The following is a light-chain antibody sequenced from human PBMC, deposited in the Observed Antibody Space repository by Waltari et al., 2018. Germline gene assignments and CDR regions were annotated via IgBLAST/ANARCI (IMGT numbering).Light chain of an antibody. CDR1: QSVSGA. J-gene: IGKJ1*01. CDR2: GAS. Sequence: EIVLTQSPATVSLSPGERATLSCRASQSVSGALAWYQQKPGQAPRLVIYGASSRASGIPERFSGSGFGTDFSLTISRLEPEDFAVYYCQMYVKLPVTFGQGTKVELK. V-gene: IGKV3-20*01. CDR3: QMYVKLPVT.